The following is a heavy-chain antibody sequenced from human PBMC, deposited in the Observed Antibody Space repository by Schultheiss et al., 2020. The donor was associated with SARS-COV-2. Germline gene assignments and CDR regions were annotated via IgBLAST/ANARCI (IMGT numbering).Heavy chain of an antibody. CDR3: ARDSEPIVVVPAAIIY. V-gene: IGHV3-30*04. Sequence: GGSLRLSCAASGFTFSSYAMHWVRQAPGKGLEWVAVISYDGSNKYYADSVKGRFTISRDNAKNTLYLQMNSLRAEDTAVYYCARDSEPIVVVPAAIIYWGQGTLVTVSS. CDR2: ISYDGSNK. CDR1: GFTFSSYA. D-gene: IGHD2-2*02. J-gene: IGHJ4*02.